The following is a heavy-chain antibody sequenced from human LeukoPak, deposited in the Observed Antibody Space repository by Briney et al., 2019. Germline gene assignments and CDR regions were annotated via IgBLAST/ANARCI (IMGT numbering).Heavy chain of an antibody. V-gene: IGHV4-61*02. CDR2: IYTSGST. J-gene: IGHJ4*02. D-gene: IGHD4-17*01. CDR1: GGSISSGSYY. Sequence: SGTLSLTCTVSGGSISSGSYYWSWIRQPAGKGLEWIERIYTSGSTNYNPSLKSRVTISVDTSKNQFSLKPSSVTAADTAVYYCARGATVTDHFDYWGQGTLVTVSS. CDR3: ARGATVTDHFDY.